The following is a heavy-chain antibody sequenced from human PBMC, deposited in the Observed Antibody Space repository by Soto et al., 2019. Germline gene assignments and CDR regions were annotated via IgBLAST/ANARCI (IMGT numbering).Heavy chain of an antibody. CDR1: GFTSSSYG. D-gene: IGHD2-15*01. Sequence: QVQLVESGGGVVQPGRSLRLSCAASGFTSSSYGMHWVRQAPGKGLEWVAVISYDGSNKYYADSVKGRFTISRDNSKNTLYLQMNSLRAEDTAVYYCAKDRVVYFDYWGQGTLVTVSS. V-gene: IGHV3-30*18. J-gene: IGHJ4*02. CDR2: ISYDGSNK. CDR3: AKDRVVYFDY.